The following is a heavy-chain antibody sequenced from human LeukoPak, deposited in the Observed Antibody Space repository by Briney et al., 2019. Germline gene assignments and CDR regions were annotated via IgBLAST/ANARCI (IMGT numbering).Heavy chain of an antibody. CDR2: ISWNSGSI. V-gene: IGHV3-9*01. D-gene: IGHD1-26*01. Sequence: GGSLRLSCAASGFTFDDYAMHWVRHAPGKGLEWVSGISWNSGSIGYADSVKGRFTISRDNAKNSLYLQMNSLRAEDTALYYCAKDIRYSGSYYSEAYFDYWGQGTLVTVSS. CDR3: AKDIRYSGSYYSEAYFDY. J-gene: IGHJ4*02. CDR1: GFTFDDYA.